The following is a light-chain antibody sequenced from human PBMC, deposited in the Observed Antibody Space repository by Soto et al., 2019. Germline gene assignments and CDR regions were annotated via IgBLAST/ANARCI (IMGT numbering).Light chain of an antibody. CDR3: LQHYAFPFT. CDR2: TIS. V-gene: IGKV1-17*01. CDR1: QDIGTS. Sequence: DIPMTQCPSSLSASVGGRVTITCRASQDIGTSLDWFQQKPGTAPKRLIYTISDLQSGVPSRFSGGGSGPEFILTISSLQPEDSATYYCLQHYAFPFTFGPGTKVHV. J-gene: IGKJ3*01.